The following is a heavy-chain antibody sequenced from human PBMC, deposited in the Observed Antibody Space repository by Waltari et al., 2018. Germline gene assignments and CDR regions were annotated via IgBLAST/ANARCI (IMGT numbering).Heavy chain of an antibody. CDR1: GFTVSSNY. D-gene: IGHD5-18*01. CDR2: IDSGGST. V-gene: IGHV3-53*01. J-gene: IGHJ4*02. CDR3: ARDLYSYGPTVGY. Sequence: EVQLVESGGGLIQPGGSLRLSCAASGFTVSSNYMSWVRQAPGKGLEWVSVIDSGGSTSYAESVKGRFTISRDNAKNTLYLQMNSLRAEDTAVYYCARDLYSYGPTVGYWGQGTLVTVSS.